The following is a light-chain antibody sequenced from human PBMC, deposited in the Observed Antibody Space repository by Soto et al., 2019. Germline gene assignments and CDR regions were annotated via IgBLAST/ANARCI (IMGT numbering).Light chain of an antibody. Sequence: DIQMTQSPSSVSASVGDRVTITCRASQDVDRWLARYQQKPGKAPKLLIYAASNLQSGVPSRFTGSGSGTDFTVTISSLQPEDFATYYCQLGSSCPWTFAQGTKVDIK. V-gene: IGKV1-12*01. CDR3: QLGSSCPWT. J-gene: IGKJ1*01. CDR2: AAS. CDR1: QDVDRW.